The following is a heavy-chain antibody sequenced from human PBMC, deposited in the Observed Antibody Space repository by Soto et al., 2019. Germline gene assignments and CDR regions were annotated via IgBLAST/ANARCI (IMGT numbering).Heavy chain of an antibody. D-gene: IGHD3-3*01. CDR3: ARDRGDLGLTYYDFWSGYP. CDR1: GYTFTSYG. Sequence: GASVKVSCKASGYTFTSYGISWVRQAPGQGLEWMGWISAYNGNTNYAQKLQGRVTMTTDTSTSTAYMELRSLRSDDTAVHYCARDRGDLGLTYYDFWSGYPWGQGTLVTVSS. J-gene: IGHJ4*02. CDR2: ISAYNGNT. V-gene: IGHV1-18*01.